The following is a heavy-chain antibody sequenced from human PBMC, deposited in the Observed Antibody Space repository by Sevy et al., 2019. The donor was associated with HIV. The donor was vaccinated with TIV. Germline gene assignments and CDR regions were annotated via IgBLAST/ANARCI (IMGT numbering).Heavy chain of an antibody. V-gene: IGHV3-30-3*01. CDR2: ISYDGSNK. J-gene: IGHJ6*02. Sequence: GGSLRLSCAASGFTFSSYAMHWVRQAPGKGLEWVALISYDGSNKYYADSVKGRFTISRDNSKNTLYLQMNSLRAEDTAVYYCARGDEQWLVPGDYYYGMDVWGQGTTVTVSS. CDR3: ARGDEQWLVPGDYYYGMDV. CDR1: GFTFSSYA. D-gene: IGHD6-19*01.